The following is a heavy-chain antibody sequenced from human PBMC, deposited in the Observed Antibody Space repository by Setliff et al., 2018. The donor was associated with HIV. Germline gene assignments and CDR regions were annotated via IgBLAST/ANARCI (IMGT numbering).Heavy chain of an antibody. V-gene: IGHV1-69*05. CDR1: GYTFMEYY. Sequence: EASVKVSCKASGYTFMEYYIHWLRQAPGQGLEWMGGIIPMSGTLNFAQKFQGRVTITTDESTSTAYMELNSLRSEDTAVYYCARGHSHGYGYSGSYGPFDIWGQGTMVTVSS. D-gene: IGHD1-26*01. CDR3: ARGHSHGYGYSGSYGPFDI. CDR2: IIPMSGTL. J-gene: IGHJ3*02.